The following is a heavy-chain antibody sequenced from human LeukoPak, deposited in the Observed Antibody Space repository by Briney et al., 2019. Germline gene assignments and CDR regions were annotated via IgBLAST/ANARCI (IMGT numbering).Heavy chain of an antibody. CDR1: GFTFRNFA. CDR3: ARGVAITGATRGYAFDF. Sequence: GTSPRLSCSGSGFTFRNFAMHWVRQAPGKGLEWVALISDDGNKVYYADSVKGRLTISRDNSKNTLYLQMNSLRTDDTAVYYCARGVAITGATRGYAFDFWGQGTRVTVS. CDR2: ISDDGNKV. V-gene: IGHV3-30*04. D-gene: IGHD3-10*01. J-gene: IGHJ3*01.